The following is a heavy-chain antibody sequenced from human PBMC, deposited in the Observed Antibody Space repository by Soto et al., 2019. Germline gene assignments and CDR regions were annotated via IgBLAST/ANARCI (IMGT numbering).Heavy chain of an antibody. Sequence: GASVKVSCKACGDTITSYALHWVRQAPGQRLEWMGWINAGNGNTKYSQKFQGRVTITRDTSASTAYMELSSLRSEDTAVYYCASGVYAKLWAFDIWGQGTMVTVSS. J-gene: IGHJ3*02. CDR2: INAGNGNT. CDR3: ASGVYAKLWAFDI. D-gene: IGHD2-8*01. V-gene: IGHV1-3*01. CDR1: GDTITSYA.